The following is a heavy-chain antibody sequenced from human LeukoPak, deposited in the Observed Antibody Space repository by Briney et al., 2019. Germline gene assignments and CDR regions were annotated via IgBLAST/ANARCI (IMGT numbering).Heavy chain of an antibody. CDR1: GFTFSSFA. J-gene: IGHJ6*02. D-gene: IGHD3-10*01. CDR3: AKRAQEKALVRGAVMGQDYYYYGMDV. CDR2: ISASCGTT. V-gene: IGHV3-23*01. Sequence: PGGSLTPSCAASGFTFSSFAMNWVRQAPGKGLEWVSAISASCGTTNYADSVKGRFTISRDNSKNTLFLQMNSLRAEDTAVYYCAKRAQEKALVRGAVMGQDYYYYGMDVWGQGTTVTVSS.